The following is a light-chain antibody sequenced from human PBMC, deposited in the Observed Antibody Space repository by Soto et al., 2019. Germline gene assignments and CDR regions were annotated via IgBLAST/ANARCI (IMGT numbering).Light chain of an antibody. Sequence: QSALTQPRSASGSPGQSVTISCIGTSSDVGAYNYVSWYQQHPGKAPKLLIYDVTKRPSGVPDRFSGSKSGNTASLTVSGLQAEDEADYYCSSLAGGNIREVFGTGTKLTVL. CDR3: SSLAGGNIREV. V-gene: IGLV2-8*01. J-gene: IGLJ1*01. CDR2: DVT. CDR1: SSDVGAYNY.